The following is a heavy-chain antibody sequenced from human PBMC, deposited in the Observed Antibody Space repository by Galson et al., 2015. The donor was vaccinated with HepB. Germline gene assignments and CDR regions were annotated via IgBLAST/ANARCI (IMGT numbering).Heavy chain of an antibody. CDR2: IDSSGDDT. Sequence: SLRLSCAASGFTFRGFALNWVRQAPGKGLEWVSLIDSSGDDTYYADSVRGRFTVSRDNSKNTLYLQMSSLRAEDTALYYCARSSGATFPSSRIFDYWGQGTLVSVSS. D-gene: IGHD2/OR15-2a*01. CDR1: GFTFRGFA. V-gene: IGHV3-23*01. CDR3: ARSSGATFPSSRIFDY. J-gene: IGHJ4*02.